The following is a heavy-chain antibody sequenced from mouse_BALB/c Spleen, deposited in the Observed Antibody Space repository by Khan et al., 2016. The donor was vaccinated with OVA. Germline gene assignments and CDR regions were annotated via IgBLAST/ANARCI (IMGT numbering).Heavy chain of an antibody. Sequence: QVQLQQSGAELVRPGASVKLSCKTSGYIFTSYWIHWVKQRSGQGLEWIARIYPGIDNTYYNEKLKDKATLTADKSSGTAYMQLSSLKSEDSAVYVCAREEALYYVDYWGQGTTLTVSS. CDR2: IYPGIDNT. J-gene: IGHJ2*01. V-gene: IGHV1-76*01. CDR1: GYIFTSYW. CDR3: AREEALYYVDY.